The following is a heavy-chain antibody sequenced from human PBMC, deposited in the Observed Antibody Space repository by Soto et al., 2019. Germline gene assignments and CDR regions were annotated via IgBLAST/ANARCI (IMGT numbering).Heavy chain of an antibody. D-gene: IGHD3-16*01. CDR1: GLNFRDRA. V-gene: IGHV3-23*01. CDR3: ARESMIGPLFDYYGLDL. Sequence: GPHRDPYTASGLNFRDRAMSRVSQKQGKGLEWVSGISGSGGGTYYTDSVKGRFTISRDNSKNTVYLQMDSLRAEDTAVYYCARESMIGPLFDYYGLDLWGQGTTVTVFS. CDR2: ISGSGGGT. J-gene: IGHJ6*02.